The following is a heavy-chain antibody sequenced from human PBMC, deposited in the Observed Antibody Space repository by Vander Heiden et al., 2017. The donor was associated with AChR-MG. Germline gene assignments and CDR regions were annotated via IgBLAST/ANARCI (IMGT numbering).Heavy chain of an antibody. CDR3: SFLKTVVRYFSGVNV. D-gene: IGHD2-15*01. V-gene: IGHV3-49*04. J-gene: IGHJ6*02. CDR2: IRMKRSGATK. Sequence: VQVVESGGGLVRLGQALRLYCSVSEFLLGAPALSWVRQAPGRGLGWVGFIRMKRSGATKAYASTGKGRFSLSRDDSRRVAFLQMNGLKREDTGVYYCSFLKTVVRYFSGVNVWGQGTTVPVS. CDR1: EFLLGAPA.